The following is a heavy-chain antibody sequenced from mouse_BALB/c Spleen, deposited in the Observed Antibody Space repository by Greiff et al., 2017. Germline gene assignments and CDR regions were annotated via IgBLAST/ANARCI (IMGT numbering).Heavy chain of an antibody. J-gene: IGHJ2*01. D-gene: IGHD1-2*01. Sequence: QVQLQQSGPGLVQPSQSLSITCTVSGFSLTSYGVHWVRQSPGKGLEWLGVIWSGGSTDYNAAFISRLSISKDNSKSQVFFKMNSLQANDTAIYYCARMSLRLRSHYFDYWGQGTTLTVSS. V-gene: IGHV2-2*02. CDR1: GFSLTSYG. CDR3: ARMSLRLRSHYFDY. CDR2: IWSGGST.